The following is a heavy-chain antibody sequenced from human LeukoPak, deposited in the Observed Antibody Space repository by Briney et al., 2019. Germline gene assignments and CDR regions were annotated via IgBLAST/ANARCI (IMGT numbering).Heavy chain of an antibody. CDR2: VNPNSGNT. CDR1: GYTFTSYD. V-gene: IGHV1-8*01. CDR3: VRASPYGLLENYYFDP. J-gene: IGHJ4*02. Sequence: ASVKVSCKASGYTFTSYDINWVRQATGQGLEWMGWVNPNSGNTGYAQRFQGRVTMTMTTSRSIAYMELSSLRSEDTAVYYCVRASPYGLLENYYFDPWGQGTLVTVSS. D-gene: IGHD2-15*01.